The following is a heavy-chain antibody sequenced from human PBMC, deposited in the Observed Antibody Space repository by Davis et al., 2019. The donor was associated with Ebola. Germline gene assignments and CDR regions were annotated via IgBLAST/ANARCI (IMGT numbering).Heavy chain of an antibody. J-gene: IGHJ4*02. CDR1: GFSLEDYG. D-gene: IGHD3-16*01. CDR3: ARDDNGSGRGSFDS. CDR2: ISWNSGNI. Sequence: SLKISCRVSGFSLEDYGMHWVRQVPGKGLEWVSGISWNSGNILYADSVKGRFTISRDNVKNTLYLQMNALRAEDTTVYYCARDDNGSGRGSFDSWGQGTLVTV. V-gene: IGHV3-9*01.